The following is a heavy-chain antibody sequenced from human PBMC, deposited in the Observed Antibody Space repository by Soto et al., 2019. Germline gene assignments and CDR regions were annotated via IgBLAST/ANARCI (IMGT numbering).Heavy chain of an antibody. CDR3: TKDYYFDS. V-gene: IGHV3-23*01. CDR1: GFTFSNYA. Sequence: GGSLRLSCAASGFTFSNYAMSWVRQALGKALEWVSSINIVGGNTNYADSVRGRFTMSRDDSKNTVFLQMNSLRAEDTAIYYCTKDYYFDSWGQGTLVTVSS. J-gene: IGHJ4*02. CDR2: INIVGGNT.